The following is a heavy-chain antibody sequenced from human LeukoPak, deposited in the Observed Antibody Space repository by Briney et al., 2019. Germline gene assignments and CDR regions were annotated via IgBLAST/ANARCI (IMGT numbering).Heavy chain of an antibody. Sequence: GGSLRLSCAASGFTFSNAWMSWVRQAPGKGLEWVSYISSSGSTIYYADSVKGRFTISRDNAKKSLYLQMNSLRAEDTAVYYCARGKITMIVGPFDYWGQGTLVTVSS. D-gene: IGHD3-22*01. J-gene: IGHJ4*02. CDR3: ARGKITMIVGPFDY. V-gene: IGHV3-11*04. CDR2: ISSSGSTI. CDR1: GFTFSNAW.